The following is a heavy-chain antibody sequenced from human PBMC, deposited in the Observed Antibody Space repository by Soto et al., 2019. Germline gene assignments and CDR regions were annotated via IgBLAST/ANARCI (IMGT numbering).Heavy chain of an antibody. CDR1: GFTFSSYA. Sequence: GGSLRLSCAASGFTFSSYAMHWVRQAPGKGLEWVAVISYDGSNKYYADSAKGRFTISRDNSKNTLYLQMNSLRAEDTAVYYCARDKSPYSSGWHNRHFDYWGQGTLVTVSS. J-gene: IGHJ4*02. V-gene: IGHV3-30-3*01. CDR3: ARDKSPYSSGWHNRHFDY. D-gene: IGHD6-19*01. CDR2: ISYDGSNK.